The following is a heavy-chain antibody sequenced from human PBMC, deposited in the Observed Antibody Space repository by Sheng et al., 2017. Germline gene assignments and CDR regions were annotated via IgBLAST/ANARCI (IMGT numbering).Heavy chain of an antibody. Sequence: QMQLQESGPGLVKPSETLSLTCTVSGGSISSSSYYWGWIRQPPGKGLEWIGSIYYSGSTYYNPSLKSRLTILVDTSKNQFSLKLSSVTAADTAVYYCARSLPLRGGFDYWGQGTLVTVSS. J-gene: IGHJ4*02. CDR3: ARSLPLRGGFDY. D-gene: IGHD3-16*01. CDR1: GGSISSSSYY. V-gene: IGHV4-39*07. CDR2: IYYSGST.